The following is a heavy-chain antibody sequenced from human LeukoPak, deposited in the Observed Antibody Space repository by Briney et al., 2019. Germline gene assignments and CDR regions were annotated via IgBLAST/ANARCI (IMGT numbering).Heavy chain of an antibody. D-gene: IGHD3-16*01. V-gene: IGHV3-23*01. CDR1: GFTFSSYA. Sequence: GGSLRLSCAASGFTFSSYAMSWVRQAPGKGLEWVSAISGSDGSTYYADSVKGRFTISRDNSKNTLYLQMNSLRAEDTAVYYCAKDRYYPNWFDPWGQGTLVTVSS. CDR2: ISGSDGST. J-gene: IGHJ5*02. CDR3: AKDRYYPNWFDP.